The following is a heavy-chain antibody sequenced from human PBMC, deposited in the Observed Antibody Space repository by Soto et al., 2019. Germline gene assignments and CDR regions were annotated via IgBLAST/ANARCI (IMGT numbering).Heavy chain of an antibody. CDR3: GRLEGLATISYYFDN. V-gene: IGHV4-39*01. CDR1: GGSVSTSSYY. D-gene: IGHD3-9*01. J-gene: IGHJ4*02. Sequence: QLQLQESGPGLVKPSETLSLTCTVSGGSVSTSSYYWVWVRQPPGQGLGWIGSVSYSGSTYYNPSLESLVTISVDQSKYQFYLKLTSLSAADMAVYYCGRLEGLATISYYFDNGVQGAMVTFAS. CDR2: VSYSGST.